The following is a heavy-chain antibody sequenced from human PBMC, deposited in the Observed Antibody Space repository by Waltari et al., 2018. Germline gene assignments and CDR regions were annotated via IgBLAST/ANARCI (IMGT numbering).Heavy chain of an antibody. CDR2: INHSGST. CDR1: GGSFSGYY. Sequence: QGQLQQWGAGLLKPTEPLSLTCAVYGGSFSGYYWSWIRQPTGKGLEWIGGINHSGSTNYNPSLKSRVTISVDTSKNQFSLKLSSVTAADTAVYYCARGDPGPLRWYQYLRGCAFDIWGQGTMVTVSS. J-gene: IGHJ3*02. V-gene: IGHV4-34*01. CDR3: ARGDPGPLRWYQYLRGCAFDI. D-gene: IGHD4-17*01.